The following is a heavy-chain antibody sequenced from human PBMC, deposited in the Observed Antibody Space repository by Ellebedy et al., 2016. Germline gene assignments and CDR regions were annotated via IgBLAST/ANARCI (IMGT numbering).Heavy chain of an antibody. V-gene: IGHV1-24*01. CDR3: ATDLWGIAATGTMY. J-gene: IGHJ4*02. Sequence: ASVKVSCKVSGYSLTELSMHWVRQAPGKGLEWMGGFDPEDGETIYAQKFQGRVTMTEATSTDTAYMELSSLRSEDTAVYYCATDLWGIAATGTMYWGQGTLVTVSS. CDR2: FDPEDGET. CDR1: GYSLTELS. D-gene: IGHD6-13*01.